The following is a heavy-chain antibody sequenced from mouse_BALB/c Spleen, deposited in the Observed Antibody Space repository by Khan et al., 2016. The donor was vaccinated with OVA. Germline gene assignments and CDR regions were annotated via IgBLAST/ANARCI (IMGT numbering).Heavy chain of an antibody. CDR2: INPSSGYN. CDR1: GYIFTSYM. Sequence: VQLQESGAELARPGASVKMSCKASGYIFTSYMMHWVKQRPGQGLEWIGDINPSSGYNNYNQKFKVKATLTTDKSSSTGYMQLSSLTYEDSAVDDCARGGYGSFAYWGQGTMVTASA. V-gene: IGHV1-4*01. J-gene: IGHJ3*01. D-gene: IGHD1-1*01. CDR3: ARGGYGSFAY.